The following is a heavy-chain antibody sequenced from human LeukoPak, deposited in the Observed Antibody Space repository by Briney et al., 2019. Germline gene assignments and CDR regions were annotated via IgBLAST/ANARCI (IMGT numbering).Heavy chain of an antibody. CDR2: ISGSGGST. V-gene: IGHV3-23*01. CDR3: AKGGGNSVWYNWFDP. Sequence: GGSLRLSCAAAGFTFSSYAMSWLRQAPGKGLKGVSTISGSGGSTYYADSVKGRFTISRDNSKNTLYLQMNSLRAEDTAVYYCAKGGGNSVWYNWFDPWGQGTLVTVSS. CDR1: GFTFSSYA. D-gene: IGHD4-23*01. J-gene: IGHJ5*02.